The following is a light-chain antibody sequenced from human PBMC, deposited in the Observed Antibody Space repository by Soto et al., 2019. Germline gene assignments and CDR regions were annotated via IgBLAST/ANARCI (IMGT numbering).Light chain of an antibody. CDR2: EDN. CDR3: QSYDSSHQEVV. CDR1: SGSIASNY. Sequence: NFMLTQPHSVSESPGKTVTISCTGSSGSIASNYVQWYQQPPGSAPTTVIYEDNQRPSGVPDRFSGSIDSSSNSASLTISGLKTEDEADYYCQSYDSSHQEVVFGGGTKLTVL. V-gene: IGLV6-57*02. J-gene: IGLJ2*01.